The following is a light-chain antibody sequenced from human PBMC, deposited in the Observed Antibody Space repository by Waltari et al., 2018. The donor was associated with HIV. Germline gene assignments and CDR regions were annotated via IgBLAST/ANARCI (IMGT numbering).Light chain of an antibody. Sequence: DIQMTQSPSSLSASIGDRVTLTCRASQGIDDYLAWYQQRPGNVPRLLIYAASTLQSGVPSRFSGSGSGTDFTLTISTLQPEDVATYYCQNYNSAPLTFGGGTKVDLK. CDR1: QGIDDY. J-gene: IGKJ4*01. V-gene: IGKV1-27*01. CDR2: AAS. CDR3: QNYNSAPLT.